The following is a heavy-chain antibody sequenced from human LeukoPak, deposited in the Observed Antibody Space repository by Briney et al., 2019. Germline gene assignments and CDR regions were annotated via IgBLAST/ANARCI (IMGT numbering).Heavy chain of an antibody. Sequence: GGSLRLSCAASGFTFSSYSMNWVRQAPGKGLEWVAFIRYDGSNKYYADSVKGRFTISRDNSKNTLYLQMNSLRAEDTAVYYCAKDYSPPESYVLDYWGQGTLVTVSS. CDR1: GFTFSSYS. V-gene: IGHV3-30*02. CDR2: IRYDGSNK. CDR3: AKDYSPPESYVLDY. J-gene: IGHJ4*02. D-gene: IGHD1-26*01.